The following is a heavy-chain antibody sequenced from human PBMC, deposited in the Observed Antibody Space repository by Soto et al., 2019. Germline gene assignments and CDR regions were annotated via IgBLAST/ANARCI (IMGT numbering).Heavy chain of an antibody. Sequence: EVQLVESGGGLVQPGGSLRLSCAASGFNVSSNYMSWVRQAPGKGLEWVSVIYIVGNTSYAASVKGRFTISRDNSKNTLYLQMNSLRVDDTAVYYCALVGAGAAPPLDLWGRGNLVTVSS. CDR2: IYIVGNT. V-gene: IGHV3-66*01. CDR3: ALVGAGAAPPLDL. D-gene: IGHD6-19*01. CDR1: GFNVSSNY. J-gene: IGHJ2*01.